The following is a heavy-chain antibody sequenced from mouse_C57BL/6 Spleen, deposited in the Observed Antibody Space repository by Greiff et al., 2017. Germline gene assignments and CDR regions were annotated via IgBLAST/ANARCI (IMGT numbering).Heavy chain of an antibody. Sequence: QVQLQQSGAELARPGASVKLSCKASGYTFTSYGISWVKQRTGQGLEWIGEIYPRSGNTYYNEKFKGKATLTADKSSSTAYMELRSLTSEDSAVYFCARMKITTVVEGFAYWGQGTLVTVSA. V-gene: IGHV1-81*01. J-gene: IGHJ3*01. CDR3: ARMKITTVVEGFAY. CDR1: GYTFTSYG. D-gene: IGHD1-1*01. CDR2: IYPRSGNT.